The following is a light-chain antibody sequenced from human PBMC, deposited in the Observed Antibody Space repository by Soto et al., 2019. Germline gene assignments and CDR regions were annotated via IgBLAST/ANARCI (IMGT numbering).Light chain of an antibody. J-gene: IGLJ2*01. CDR2: EVS. CDR1: SSDVGGYNY. CDR3: SSYTYSSTRGVV. Sequence: QSVLTQPASVSGSPRQSITISCTGTSSDVGGYNYVSWYQQHPGKAPKLMIYEVSNRPSGVSTRFSGSKSGNTASLTISGLQAEDEADYYCSSYTYSSTRGVVFGGGTKLTVL. V-gene: IGLV2-14*01.